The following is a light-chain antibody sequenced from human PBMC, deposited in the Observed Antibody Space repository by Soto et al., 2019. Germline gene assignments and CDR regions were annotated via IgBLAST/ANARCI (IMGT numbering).Light chain of an antibody. J-gene: IGKJ1*01. V-gene: IGKV3-20*01. CDR2: GAS. CDR3: HQYGSSPT. CDR1: QRVGSPY. Sequence: EVVSTKSPYTLSLSPVDNGILSCMTSQRVGSPYLAWYEQKPGQAPRLLIYGASNRATGIPDRCSGSGSGTDFTLAISRLEPEDFAVYYCHQYGSSPTFGEGTKVDIK.